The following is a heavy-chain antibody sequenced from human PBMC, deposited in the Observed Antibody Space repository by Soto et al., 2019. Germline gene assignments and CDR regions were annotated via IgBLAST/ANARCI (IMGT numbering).Heavy chain of an antibody. CDR3: ARDKGSSTVVSGISQEGYFDS. CDR2: IWYDGSNA. Sequence: QVQLVESGGGVVQPGRSLRLSCAASGFTFSIFGMHWVRQAPGKGLEWAAIIWYDGSNAYYADSVRGRFTTSRDNSKNTVYLQMNSLRAEDTAVDYCARDKGSSTVVSGISQEGYFDSWGQGTLVTVSS. CDR1: GFTFSIFG. D-gene: IGHD6-19*01. V-gene: IGHV3-33*01. J-gene: IGHJ4*02.